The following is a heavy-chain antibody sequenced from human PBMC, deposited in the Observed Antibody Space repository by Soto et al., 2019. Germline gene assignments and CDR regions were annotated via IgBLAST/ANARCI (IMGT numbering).Heavy chain of an antibody. D-gene: IGHD6-6*01. CDR1: SGSFSGXS. CDR2: ISQSVKT. CDR3: ARAPKVSGSSQTRPDF. J-gene: IGHJ4*02. V-gene: IGHV4-34*01. Sequence: LXLXCSIYSGSFSGXSWSWISQPPGKGLEWIGEISQSVKTNYSPSLKSRVSISIDTSKKQFSLNLASVSAAETAVYYCARAPKVSGSSQTRPDFWGQGNLVTV.